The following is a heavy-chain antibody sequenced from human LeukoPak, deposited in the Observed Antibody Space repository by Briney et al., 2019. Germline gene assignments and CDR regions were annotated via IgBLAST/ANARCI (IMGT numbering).Heavy chain of an antibody. CDR1: GFTFSSYA. Sequence: RSLRLSCAASGFTFSSYAMHWVRQAPGKGLEWVAVISYDGSNKYYADSVKGRFTISRDNSKNTLYLQMNSLRAEDTAVYYCARDVVEWSIYYFDYWGQGTLVTVSS. CDR3: ARDVVEWSIYYFDY. CDR2: ISYDGSNK. J-gene: IGHJ4*02. V-gene: IGHV3-30-3*01. D-gene: IGHD2-8*01.